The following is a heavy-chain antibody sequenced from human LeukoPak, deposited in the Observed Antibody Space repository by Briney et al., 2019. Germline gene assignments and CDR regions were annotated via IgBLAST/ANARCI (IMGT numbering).Heavy chain of an antibody. CDR3: ARDSPYGTAGY. J-gene: IGHJ4*02. Sequence: GGSLRLSCAASGFTFSNYNMNWVRQAPGKGLEWVSSVSSSSSYIYYADSVKGRFTISRDNTKNSLYLQMNSLRAEDTAVYYCARDSPYGTAGYWGQGTLVTVSS. CDR1: GFTFSNYN. CDR2: VSSSSSYI. V-gene: IGHV3-21*01. D-gene: IGHD2-8*02.